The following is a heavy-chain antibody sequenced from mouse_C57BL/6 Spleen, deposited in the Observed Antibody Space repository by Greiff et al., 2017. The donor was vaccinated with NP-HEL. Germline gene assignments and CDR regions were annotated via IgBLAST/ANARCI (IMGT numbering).Heavy chain of an antibody. CDR2: INYDGSST. V-gene: IGHV5-16*01. Sequence: DVQLVESEAGLVQPGSSMKLSCTASGFTFSDYYMAWVRQVPEQGLEWIANINYDGSSTYYLDSLKSRFILSRDNATNILYLQMSSLESEDTATYYCARDRWGAMDYWGQGTSVTVSS. CDR1: GFTFSDYY. CDR3: ARDRWGAMDY. D-gene: IGHD1-1*02. J-gene: IGHJ4*01.